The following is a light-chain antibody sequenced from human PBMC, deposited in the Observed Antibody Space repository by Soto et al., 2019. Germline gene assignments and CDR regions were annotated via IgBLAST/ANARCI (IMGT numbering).Light chain of an antibody. J-gene: IGKJ1*01. Sequence: DIQMTQSPLTLSASVGARVTITCRASQTISRWLAWYQQKPGKAPKLLIYRASSLESGVPSRFSGSGSGTEFTLTISSLQSDDSATYYCQQYQTWTFGQGTKVEIK. CDR2: RAS. V-gene: IGKV1-5*03. CDR3: QQYQTWT. CDR1: QTISRW.